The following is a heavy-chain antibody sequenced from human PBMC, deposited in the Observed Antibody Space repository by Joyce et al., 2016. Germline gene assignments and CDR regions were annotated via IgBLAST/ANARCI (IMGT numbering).Heavy chain of an antibody. CDR3: ARSAVRGTLSPFFDY. J-gene: IGHJ4*02. V-gene: IGHV5-51*01. D-gene: IGHD3-16*01. CDR1: GYSFTSYW. Sequence: EVQLVQSGGEVKKPGESLKISCKGVGYSFTSYWLGWVRQMPRKGLELMGIIKPEDSDTRCSPSFQGQVTISVDRSIKTAHLRWGSLRASDTAIYYCARSAVRGTLSPFFDYWGQGSLVTVSS. CDR2: IKPEDSDT.